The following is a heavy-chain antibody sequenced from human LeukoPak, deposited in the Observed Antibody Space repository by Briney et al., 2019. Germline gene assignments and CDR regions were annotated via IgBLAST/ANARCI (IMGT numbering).Heavy chain of an antibody. CDR2: IRYDGSNK. CDR1: GFTFSSYG. J-gene: IGHJ6*03. Sequence: GGSLRLSCVASGFTFSSYGMHWVRQAPGKGLEWVAFIRYDGSNKYYADSVKGRFTISRDNSKNTLYLQMNSLRAEDTAVYYCAKGRPYYDFWSGSPPLYMDVWGKGTTVTVSS. CDR3: AKGRPYYDFWSGSPPLYMDV. V-gene: IGHV3-30*02. D-gene: IGHD3-3*01.